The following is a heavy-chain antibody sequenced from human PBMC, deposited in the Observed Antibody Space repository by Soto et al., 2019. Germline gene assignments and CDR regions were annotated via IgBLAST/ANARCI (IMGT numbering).Heavy chain of an antibody. CDR3: ARRGVRGDTLYYYYGMDV. CDR1: GYSFTSYW. J-gene: IGHJ6*02. D-gene: IGHD3-10*01. CDR2: IDPSDSYT. V-gene: IGHV5-10-1*01. Sequence: EVQLVQSGAEVKKPGESLRISCKGSGYSFTSYWISWVRQMPGKGLEWMGRIDPSDSYTNYSPSFQGHVTISADKSISTAYLQWSSLKASDTAMYYCARRGVRGDTLYYYYGMDVWGQGTTVTVSS.